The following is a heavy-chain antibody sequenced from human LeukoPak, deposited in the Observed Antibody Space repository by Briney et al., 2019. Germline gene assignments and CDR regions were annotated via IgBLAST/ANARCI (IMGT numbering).Heavy chain of an antibody. D-gene: IGHD4-17*01. CDR1: GFTFSSYE. CDR3: ARYYGDYTLDY. J-gene: IGHJ4*02. Sequence: GGSLRLYCAASGFTFSSYEMNWVRQAPGKGLEWISYISSNGGTIYYAGSVKGRFTISRDNAKNSLYLQMNSLRAEDTAIYYCARYYGDYTLDYWGQGTLVTVSS. CDR2: ISSNGGTI. V-gene: IGHV3-48*03.